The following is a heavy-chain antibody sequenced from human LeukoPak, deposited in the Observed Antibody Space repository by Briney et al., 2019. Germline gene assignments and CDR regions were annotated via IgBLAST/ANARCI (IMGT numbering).Heavy chain of an antibody. CDR2: ISYDGSNK. J-gene: IGHJ4*02. D-gene: IGHD3-16*02. V-gene: IGHV3-30*18. CDR1: GFAFSSYG. CDR3: AKAPGRSYLDY. Sequence: GGSLRLCCAASGFAFSSYGMHWVRQAPGKGLEWVAVISYDGSNKYYADSVKGRFTISRDNSKNTLYLQMNSLRAEDTAVYYCAKAPGRSYLDYWGQGTLVTVSS.